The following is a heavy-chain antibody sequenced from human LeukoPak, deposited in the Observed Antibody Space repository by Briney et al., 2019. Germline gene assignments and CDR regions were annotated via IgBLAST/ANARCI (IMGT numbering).Heavy chain of an antibody. J-gene: IGHJ5*02. D-gene: IGHD3-16*01. CDR3: ARASIMITFGGVTPSWFDP. V-gene: IGHV4-34*01. Sequence: SETLSLTCAVYGGSFSGYYWSWIRQPPGKGLEWIGEINHSGSTNYNPSLKSRVTISVDTSKNQFSLKLSSVTAADTAVYYCARASIMITFGGVTPSWFDPWGQGTLVTVSS. CDR2: INHSGST. CDR1: GGSFSGYY.